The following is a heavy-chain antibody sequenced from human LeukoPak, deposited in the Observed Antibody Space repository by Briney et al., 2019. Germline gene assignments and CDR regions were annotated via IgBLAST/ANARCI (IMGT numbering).Heavy chain of an antibody. CDR3: ARARRLVGAPTDAYYFDY. Sequence: PSETLSLTCTVSGGSISSSTFYWGWIRQPPGKGLEWIGSLYYSGSTYYNPSLKSRVTISVDTSKNQFSLKLSSVTAADTAVYYCARARRLVGAPTDAYYFDYWGQGTLVTVSS. CDR1: GGSISSSTFY. V-gene: IGHV4-39*07. D-gene: IGHD1-26*01. J-gene: IGHJ4*02. CDR2: LYYSGST.